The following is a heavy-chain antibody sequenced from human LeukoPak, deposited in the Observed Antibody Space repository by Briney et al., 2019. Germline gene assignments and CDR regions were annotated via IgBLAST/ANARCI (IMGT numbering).Heavy chain of an antibody. J-gene: IGHJ4*02. CDR1: GFTFSSYA. CDR2: ISGSGGST. Sequence: PGGSLRLSCAASGFTFSSYAMSWVRQAPGKGLEWVSAISGSGGSTYYADSVKGRFTISRDNSKNTLYLQMNSLRAEDTAVYYCAKDLSYYYGSGRVIDYWGQGTLVTVSS. CDR3: AKDLSYYYGSGRVIDY. D-gene: IGHD3-10*01. V-gene: IGHV3-23*01.